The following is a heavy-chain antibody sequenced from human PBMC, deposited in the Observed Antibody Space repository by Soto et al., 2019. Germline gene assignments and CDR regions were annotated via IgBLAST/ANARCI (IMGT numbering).Heavy chain of an antibody. Sequence: QVQLVQSGAEVKKPGSSVKVSCKASGGTFSSYAISWVRQAPGQGLEWMGGIIPIFGTANYAQKFQGRVTITADESTSTAYMELSRLRSADTAVYYCAGTGVVAGTDYYYGMDVWGQGTTVTVSS. CDR3: AGTGVVAGTDYYYGMDV. CDR1: GGTFSSYA. J-gene: IGHJ6*02. CDR2: IIPIFGTA. D-gene: IGHD2-15*01. V-gene: IGHV1-69*12.